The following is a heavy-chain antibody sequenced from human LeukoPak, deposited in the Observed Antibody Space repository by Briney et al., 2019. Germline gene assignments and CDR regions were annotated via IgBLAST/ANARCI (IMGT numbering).Heavy chain of an antibody. J-gene: IGHJ4*02. CDR1: GFTFSSYA. V-gene: IGHV3-23*01. D-gene: IGHD3-10*02. CDR2: ISGSGGST. CDR3: AKGNTMYTAYYFDY. Sequence: GGSLRLSCAASGFTFSSYAMSWVRQAPGKGLEWVSTISGSGGSTHFADSVKGRFTISRDNSKNTLYLQMSSLRAEDTAIYYCAKGNTMYTAYYFDYWGQGTLVTVS.